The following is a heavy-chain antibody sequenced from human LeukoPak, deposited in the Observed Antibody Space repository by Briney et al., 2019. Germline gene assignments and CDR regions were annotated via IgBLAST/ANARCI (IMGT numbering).Heavy chain of an antibody. CDR3: AELGITMIGGV. Sequence: QPGGSLQLSCAASGFPFSSYEMNWVRQAPGKGLEWVSYISSSGSTIYYADSVKGRFTISRDNAKNSLYLQMNSLRAEDTAVYYCAELGITMIGGVWGKGTTVTISS. J-gene: IGHJ6*04. V-gene: IGHV3-48*03. CDR1: GFPFSSYE. D-gene: IGHD3-10*02. CDR2: ISSSGSTI.